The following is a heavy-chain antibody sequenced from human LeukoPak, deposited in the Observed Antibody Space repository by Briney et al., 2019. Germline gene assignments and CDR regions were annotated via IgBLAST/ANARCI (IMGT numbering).Heavy chain of an antibody. Sequence: GRSLRLSCAASGFTFSSYAMHWVRQAPGKGLEWVAVISYDGSNKYYADSVKGRFTISRDNSKNTLYLQMNSLRAEDTAVYYCARGAYYDILTGYYVFDYWGQGTLVTVSS. CDR1: GFTFSSYA. V-gene: IGHV3-30*04. CDR2: ISYDGSNK. J-gene: IGHJ4*02. CDR3: ARGAYYDILTGYYVFDY. D-gene: IGHD3-9*01.